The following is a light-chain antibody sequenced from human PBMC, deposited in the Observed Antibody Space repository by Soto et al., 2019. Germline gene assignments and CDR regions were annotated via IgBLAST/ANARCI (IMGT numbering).Light chain of an antibody. CDR1: QTITT. V-gene: IGKV3-20*01. Sequence: EILLKQSPCTLSLSPGERATLSFRASQTITTLAWYKRKPGQAPRLLSYRVSSRATGVPDRFSGSGSGTDYTLTISRLEPEDFAVYYCQQYGNLPLTFGGGTKVDIK. CDR2: RVS. J-gene: IGKJ4*01. CDR3: QQYGNLPLT.